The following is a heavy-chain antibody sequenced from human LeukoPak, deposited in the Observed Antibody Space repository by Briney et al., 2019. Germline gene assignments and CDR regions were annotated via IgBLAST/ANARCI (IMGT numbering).Heavy chain of an antibody. V-gene: IGHV3-7*01. CDR3: AGNYDFSDY. CDR2: IKQDGSEK. Sequence: HPGGSLRLSCAASGFTFNNYWMSWVRQAPGKGLEWVANIKQDGSEKYYVDSVKGRFTISRDNAKNSLYLQMNSLRAEDTAVYYCAGNYDFSDYWGQGTLVTVSS. CDR1: GFTFNNYW. J-gene: IGHJ4*02. D-gene: IGHD3-3*01.